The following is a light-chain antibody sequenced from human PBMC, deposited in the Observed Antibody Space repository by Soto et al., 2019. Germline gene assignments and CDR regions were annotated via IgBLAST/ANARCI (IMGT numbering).Light chain of an antibody. CDR1: SSDVGGYNS. CDR2: DVT. CDR3: SSFTSSITYV. J-gene: IGLJ1*01. V-gene: IGLV2-14*01. Sequence: LTQPASVSGSPGQSITISCTGTSSDVGGYNSVSWYRQDPGKAPKLMIYDVTNRPSGVSNRFSGSKSGNTASLTISGLQAEDEADYYCSSFTSSITYVFGTGTKVTVL.